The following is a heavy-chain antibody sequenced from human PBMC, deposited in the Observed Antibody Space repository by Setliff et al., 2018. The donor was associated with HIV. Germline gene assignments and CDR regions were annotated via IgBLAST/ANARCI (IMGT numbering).Heavy chain of an antibody. CDR2: IKQDGSEK. V-gene: IGHV3-7*01. CDR3: ARDATRGGDMDV. D-gene: IGHD2-15*01. CDR1: GFSFSSYW. Sequence: AGGSLRLSCAASGFSFSSYWMSWVRQAPGKGLEWVANIKQDGSEKYYVDSVRGRFTISRDNAKNSLHLQMNSLRAEDTAVYYCARDATRGGDMDVWAKGTTVTVSS. J-gene: IGHJ6*03.